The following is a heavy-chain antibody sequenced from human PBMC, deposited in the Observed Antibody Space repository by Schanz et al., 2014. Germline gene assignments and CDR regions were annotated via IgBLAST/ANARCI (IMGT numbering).Heavy chain of an antibody. J-gene: IGHJ5*02. CDR3: ASDYNYFETEAP. CDR1: GLNFDYYG. CDR2: ISSSGSSI. D-gene: IGHD3-16*01. V-gene: IGHV3-21*06. Sequence: EVQLVESGGGLVQPGGSLRLSCATSGLNFDYYGMNWVRQAPGKGLEWVSSISSSGSSIYYADSVKGRFTISRDNANNSLFLRMNSLRAEDTAVYYCASDYNYFETEAPWGQGTLVTVSS.